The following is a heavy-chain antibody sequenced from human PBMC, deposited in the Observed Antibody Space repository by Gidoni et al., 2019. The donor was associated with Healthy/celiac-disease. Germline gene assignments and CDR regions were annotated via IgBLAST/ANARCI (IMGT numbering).Heavy chain of an antibody. J-gene: IGHJ6*02. V-gene: IGHV3-9*01. CDR1: GFTFDDYA. D-gene: IGHD3-10*01. CDR3: AKAPGAMVRATDYGMDV. CDR2: ISWNSGSI. Sequence: EVQLVESGGGLVQPGRSLRLSCAASGFTFDDYAMHWVRQAPGKGLEWVSGISWNSGSIGYADSVKGRFTISRDNAKNSLYLQMNSLRAEDTALYYCAKAPGAMVRATDYGMDVWGQGTTVTVSS.